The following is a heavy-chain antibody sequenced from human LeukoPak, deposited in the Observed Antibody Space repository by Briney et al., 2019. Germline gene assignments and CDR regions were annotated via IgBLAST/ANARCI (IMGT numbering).Heavy chain of an antibody. CDR3: ARDPGVNWFDP. CDR1: GYTFTSYA. CDR2: INAGNGNT. J-gene: IGHJ5*02. V-gene: IGHV1-3*01. Sequence: RASVKVSCKASGYTFTSYAMHWVRQAPGQRLEWMGWINAGNGNTKYSQKFQGRVTITRDTSASTAYMELSSLGSEDTAVYYCARDPGVNWFDPWGQGTLVTVSS.